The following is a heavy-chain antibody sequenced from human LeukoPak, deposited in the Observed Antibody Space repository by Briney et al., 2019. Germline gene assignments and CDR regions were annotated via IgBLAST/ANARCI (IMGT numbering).Heavy chain of an antibody. CDR2: ISYDGSNK. J-gene: IGHJ4*02. V-gene: IGHV3-30*18. CDR3: ANYYGDYAALDY. D-gene: IGHD4-17*01. Sequence: GGSLRLSCAASGFTFSSYGMHWVSQAPGKGLEWVAVISYDGSNKYYADSVKGRFTISRDNSKNTLYLQMNSLRAEDTAVYYCANYYGDYAALDYWGQGTLVTVSS. CDR1: GFTFSSYG.